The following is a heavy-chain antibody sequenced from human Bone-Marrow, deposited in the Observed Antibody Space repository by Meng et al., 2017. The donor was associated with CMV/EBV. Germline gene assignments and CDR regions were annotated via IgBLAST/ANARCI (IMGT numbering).Heavy chain of an antibody. D-gene: IGHD2-2*01. J-gene: IGHJ5*02. CDR1: GFSLSPSGVG. Sequence: SGPTLVKPTQTLTLTCTFSGFSLSPSGVGVGWIRQPPGKALEWLALIYWNDKKRYSPSLKSRVAITKDTSKNQVVLTMTNMDPVDTATYYCAHSTGYCTTTSCYGWFDPWGQGTLVTVSS. CDR2: IYWNDKK. V-gene: IGHV2-5*01. CDR3: AHSTGYCTTTSCYGWFDP.